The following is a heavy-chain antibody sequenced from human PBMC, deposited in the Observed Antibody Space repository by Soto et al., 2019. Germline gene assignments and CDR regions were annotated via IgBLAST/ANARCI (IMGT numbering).Heavy chain of an antibody. CDR3: ARETIVVVPAASHMDV. CDR1: GDSVSSNSAA. CDR2: TYYRSKWYN. J-gene: IGHJ6*03. D-gene: IGHD2-2*01. V-gene: IGHV6-1*01. Sequence: PSETLSLTCAISGDSVSSNSAAWNWIRPSPSRGLEWLGRTYYRSKWYNDYAVSVKSRITINPDTSKNQFSLQLNSVTPEDTAVYYCARETIVVVPAASHMDVWGKGTTVTVS.